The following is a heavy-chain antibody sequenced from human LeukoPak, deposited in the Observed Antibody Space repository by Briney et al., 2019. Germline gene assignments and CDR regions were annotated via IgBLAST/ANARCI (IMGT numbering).Heavy chain of an antibody. Sequence: SETLSLTCTVSGDSISSYYWSWIRQPPGKGLEWIGYIYTSGGTNYIPSLKGRVTISIDTSKNQYSLKLSSVTAADSAVYYCARLTRLSTSPDRYYLDYWGQGTLVTVSS. CDR2: IYTSGGT. J-gene: IGHJ4*02. V-gene: IGHV4-4*09. D-gene: IGHD6-6*01. CDR1: GDSISSYY. CDR3: ARLTRLSTSPDRYYLDY.